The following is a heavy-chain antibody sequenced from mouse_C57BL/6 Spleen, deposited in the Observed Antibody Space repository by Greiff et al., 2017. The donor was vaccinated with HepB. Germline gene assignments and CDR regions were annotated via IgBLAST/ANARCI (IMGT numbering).Heavy chain of an antibody. J-gene: IGHJ3*01. CDR3: AREGGYESFAY. CDR1: GYTFTDYT. Sequence: VQLKESGPELVKPGASVKMSCKASGYTFTDYTMHWVKQSPGKSLEWIGYINPNNGGTSYNQKFKGQATLTVNKSSSTAYMELRSLTSEDSAVYYCAREGGYESFAYWGQGTLVTVSA. CDR2: INPNNGGT. D-gene: IGHD2-2*01. V-gene: IGHV1-22*01.